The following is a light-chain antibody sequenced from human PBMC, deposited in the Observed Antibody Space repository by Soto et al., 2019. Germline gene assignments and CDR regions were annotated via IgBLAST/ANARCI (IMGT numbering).Light chain of an antibody. CDR1: QSVSSN. CDR3: QQYNNWPPIT. V-gene: IGKV3-15*01. J-gene: IGKJ5*01. CDR2: GAS. Sequence: EIVLTQSPGILSLSPGEIATLSCRASQSVSSNLAWYQQKPGQAPRLLIYGASTRATGIPARFSGSGSGTEFTLTISSLQSEDFAVYYCQQYNNWPPITFGQGTRLEIK.